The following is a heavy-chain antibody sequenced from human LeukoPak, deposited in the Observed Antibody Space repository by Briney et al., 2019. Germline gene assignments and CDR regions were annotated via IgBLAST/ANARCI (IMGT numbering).Heavy chain of an antibody. V-gene: IGHV1-69*05. CDR3: ARVVRGRGRNRADDAFDI. CDR1: GGTFSSYA. J-gene: IGHJ3*02. D-gene: IGHD3-10*01. Sequence: ASVKVSCKASGGTFSSYAISWVRQAPGQGLEWMGGIIPTFGTANYAQKFQGRVTITTDESTSTAYMELSSLRSEDTAVYYCARVVRGRGRNRADDAFDIWGQGTMVTVSS. CDR2: IIPTFGTA.